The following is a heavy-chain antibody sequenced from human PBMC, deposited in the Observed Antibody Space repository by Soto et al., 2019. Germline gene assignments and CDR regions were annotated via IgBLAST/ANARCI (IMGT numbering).Heavy chain of an antibody. CDR1: GFTFSSYS. CDR3: ARDIKGVLRFLEWYNDY. V-gene: IGHV3-21*01. J-gene: IGHJ4*02. Sequence: GGSLRLSCAASGFTFSSYSMNWVRQAPGKGLEWVSSISSSSSYIYYADSVKGRFTISRDNAKNSLYLQMNSLRAEDTAVYYCARDIKGVLRFLEWYNDYWGQGTLVTVSS. CDR2: ISSSSSYI. D-gene: IGHD3-3*01.